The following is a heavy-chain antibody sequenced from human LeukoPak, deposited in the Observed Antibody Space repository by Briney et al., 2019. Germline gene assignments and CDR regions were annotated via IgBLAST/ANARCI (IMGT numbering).Heavy chain of an antibody. D-gene: IGHD6-13*01. CDR2: ISWNSGSI. Sequence: GGSLRLSCEASGFTFSTFAMIWVRQPPGKGLEWVSGISWNSGSIGYADSVKGRFTISRDNAKNSLYLQMNSLRAEDTALYYCAPRLWGIAAAGTGESDYWGQGTLVTVSS. CDR1: GFTFSTFA. J-gene: IGHJ4*02. V-gene: IGHV3-9*01. CDR3: APRLWGIAAAGTGESDY.